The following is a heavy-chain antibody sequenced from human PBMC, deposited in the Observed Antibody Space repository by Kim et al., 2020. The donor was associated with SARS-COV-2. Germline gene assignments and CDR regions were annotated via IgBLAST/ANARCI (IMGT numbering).Heavy chain of an antibody. J-gene: IGHJ5*02. CDR1: GGSISRSNSH. D-gene: IGHD3-9*01. CDR3: ASLAMTGIAVRGSFDP. Sequence: SETLSLTCTVSGGSISRSNSHWGWIRQPPGKGLERIGSVYYTGSTFYNPSLKSRVTISVDTSENHLSLKLTTVTAAHTAEDYCASLAMTGIAVRGSFDP. V-gene: IGHV4-39*02. CDR2: VYYTGST.